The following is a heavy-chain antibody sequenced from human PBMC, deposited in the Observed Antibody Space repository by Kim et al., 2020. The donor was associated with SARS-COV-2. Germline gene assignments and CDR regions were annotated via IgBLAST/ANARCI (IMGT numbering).Heavy chain of an antibody. Sequence: GGSLRLSCAASGFIFGDYAMHWFRQAPGKGLEWVAGVSWNSNSIGYAESVKGRFTISRENTKNSLYLQMNSLRAEDTALYYCAKDPSKRKVYYHHTMDVWGQGTTVIVSS. V-gene: IGHV3-9*01. CDR2: VSWNSNSI. J-gene: IGHJ6*02. D-gene: IGHD6-25*01. CDR1: GFIFGDYA. CDR3: AKDPSKRKVYYHHTMDV.